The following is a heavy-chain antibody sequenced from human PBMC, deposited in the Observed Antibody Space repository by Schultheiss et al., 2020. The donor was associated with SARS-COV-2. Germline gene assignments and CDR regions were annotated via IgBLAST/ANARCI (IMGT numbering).Heavy chain of an antibody. V-gene: IGHV5-51*01. CDR3: ARQMATIELSN. CDR1: GYSFTSYW. J-gene: IGHJ4*02. D-gene: IGHD5-24*01. Sequence: GESLKISCQTFGYSFTSYWIGWVRQMPGKGLEWMGIIYPGDSDTRYSPSFQGHVTISADKSISTAYLQWSSLKASDTAMYYCARQMATIELSNWGQGTLVTVSS. CDR2: IYPGDSDT.